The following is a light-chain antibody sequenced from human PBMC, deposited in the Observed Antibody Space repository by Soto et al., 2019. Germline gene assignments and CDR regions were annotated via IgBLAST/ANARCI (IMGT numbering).Light chain of an antibody. V-gene: IGKV4-1*01. J-gene: IGKJ4*01. Sequence: DIVLTQSPDSLPVSLGERATINCKSSQSLLSSRDNKHYFAWYQEKPGQPPKLLIYWASTRESGVTDRVSGSGSGTDFTRTVSSMQAEDVEVYYCDPYYGAPLTFDGRTTVHIK. CDR2: WAS. CDR3: DPYYGAPLT. CDR1: QSLLSSRDNKHY.